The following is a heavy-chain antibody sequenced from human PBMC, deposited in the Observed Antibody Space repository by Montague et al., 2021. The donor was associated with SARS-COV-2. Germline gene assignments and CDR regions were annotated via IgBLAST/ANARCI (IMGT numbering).Heavy chain of an antibody. V-gene: IGHV4-34*01. CDR3: ASLTLGYCSSTSCYSDWFDP. CDR2: DRKKNT. D-gene: IGHD2-2*02. Sequence: DRKKNTNYNPSLKSRVTISVDTSKNQFSLKLSSVTAADTAVYYCASLTLGYCSSTSCYSDWFDPGGQVNLVTVSA. J-gene: IGHJ5*02.